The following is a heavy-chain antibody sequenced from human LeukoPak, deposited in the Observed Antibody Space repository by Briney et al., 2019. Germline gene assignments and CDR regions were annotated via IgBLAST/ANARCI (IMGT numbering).Heavy chain of an antibody. CDR3: ARDLDNDYYGSGSYGMDV. Sequence: PSETLSLTCTVSGGSISGYYWSWIRQPPGKGLEWIGYIYYSGSTYYNPSLKSRVTISVDTSKNQFSLKLSSVTAADTAVYYCARDLDNDYYGSGSYGMDVWGKGTTVTVSS. CDR1: GGSISGYY. J-gene: IGHJ6*04. CDR2: IYYSGST. D-gene: IGHD3-10*01. V-gene: IGHV4-59*12.